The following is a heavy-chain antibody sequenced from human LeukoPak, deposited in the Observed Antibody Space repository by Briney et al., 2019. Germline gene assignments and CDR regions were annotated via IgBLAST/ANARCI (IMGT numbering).Heavy chain of an antibody. Sequence: GGSLRLSCAASGFTFSSYGMHWVRQAPGKGLEGVAVISYDGSNKYYADSVKGRFTISRDNSKNTLYLQMNSLSAEDTSVYYCARARSSYGYGDAFDIWGQGTMVTVSS. J-gene: IGHJ3*02. D-gene: IGHD5-18*01. CDR3: ARARSSYGYGDAFDI. CDR1: GFTFSSYG. CDR2: ISYDGSNK. V-gene: IGHV3-30*03.